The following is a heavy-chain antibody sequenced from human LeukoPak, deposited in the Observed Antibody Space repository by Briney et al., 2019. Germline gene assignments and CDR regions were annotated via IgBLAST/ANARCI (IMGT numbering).Heavy chain of an antibody. CDR1: GFTFRDYA. D-gene: IGHD6-13*01. J-gene: IGHJ4*02. V-gene: IGHV3-11*03. CDR2: ISSSSSYT. Sequence: GGSLRLSCAASGFTFRDYAMSWIRQAPGKGLEWVSYISSSSSYTNYADSVKGRFTISRDNAKNSLYLQMNSLRAEDTAVYYCAVGVAAADLNYWGQGTLVTVSS. CDR3: AVGVAAADLNY.